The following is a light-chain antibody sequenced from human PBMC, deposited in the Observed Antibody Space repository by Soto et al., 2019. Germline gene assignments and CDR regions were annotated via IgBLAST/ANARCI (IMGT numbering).Light chain of an antibody. Sequence: QSALTQPASVYGSPGQSITISCTGTSSDVGAYKYVSWYQHHPGKVPKLLIYEVTNRPSGVPDRFSGSKSGNTASLTVSGLQAADEADYFCKSYAGSNTYGFGSGTKVTVL. J-gene: IGLJ1*01. CDR3: KSYAGSNTYG. V-gene: IGLV2-8*01. CDR1: SSDVGAYKY. CDR2: EVT.